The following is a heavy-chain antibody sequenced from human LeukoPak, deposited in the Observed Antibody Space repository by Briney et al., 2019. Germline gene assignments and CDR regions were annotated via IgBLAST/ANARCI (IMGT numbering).Heavy chain of an antibody. CDR2: INHSGST. CDR3: ARGEAASIFDY. CDR1: GGSFSGYY. Sequence: PSETLSLTCAVYGGSFSGYYWSWIRQPPGKGLEWIGEINHSGSTNYNPSLQSRVTMSVDTSNNQFSLRLRSVTAADTAVYYCARGEAASIFDYWGQGTLVTVSS. D-gene: IGHD2-15*01. J-gene: IGHJ4*02. V-gene: IGHV4-34*01.